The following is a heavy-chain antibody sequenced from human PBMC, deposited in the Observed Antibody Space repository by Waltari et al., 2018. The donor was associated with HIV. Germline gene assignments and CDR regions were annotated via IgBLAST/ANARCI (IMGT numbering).Heavy chain of an antibody. CDR1: GESLKNYH. Sequence: QVQLQQWGGGLLKPSETLSLTCAVYGESLKNYHWTWIRQAPGKGLGWIGEVSNAVTFNYSPSLKSRVTMSLDTSKSQFSLKMKSMTAADTAIYYCARGDGGFYLNDYFDPWGQGTLVTVSS. V-gene: IGHV4-34*01. J-gene: IGHJ5*02. D-gene: IGHD1-1*01. CDR2: VSNAVTF. CDR3: ARGDGGFYLNDYFDP.